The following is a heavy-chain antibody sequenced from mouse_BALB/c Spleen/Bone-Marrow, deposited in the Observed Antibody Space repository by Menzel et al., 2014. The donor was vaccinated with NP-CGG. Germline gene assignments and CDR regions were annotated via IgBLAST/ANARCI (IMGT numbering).Heavy chain of an antibody. J-gene: IGHJ3*01. CDR1: GYTFTSYR. V-gene: IGHV1-4*01. D-gene: IGHD1-1*01. Sequence: QVQLQQSGAELAKPGASVKMSCKASGYTFTSYRMHWVKQRPGQGPEWIGYINPSTGYTEYNQKFKDKATLTADKSSSTAYMQLSSLTSEDSAVYYCARSYYDGSSFAYWGQGTLITVSA. CDR2: INPSTGYT. CDR3: ARSYYDGSSFAY.